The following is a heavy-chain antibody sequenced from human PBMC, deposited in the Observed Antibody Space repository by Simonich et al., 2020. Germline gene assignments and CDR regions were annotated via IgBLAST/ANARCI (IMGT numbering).Heavy chain of an antibody. CDR2: IKQDGREK. V-gene: IGHV3-7*01. Sequence: EVQLVESGGGLVQPGGSLRLSCAASGFNFSSYWMSWVRQAPGKGLEWVANIKQDGREKYNVDSVKGRFTISRDNAKNSLYLQMNSLRAEDTAVYYCARDGLGTAYYYYMDVWGKGTTVTVSS. CDR1: GFNFSSYW. CDR3: ARDGLGTAYYYYMDV. J-gene: IGHJ6*03. D-gene: IGHD7-27*01.